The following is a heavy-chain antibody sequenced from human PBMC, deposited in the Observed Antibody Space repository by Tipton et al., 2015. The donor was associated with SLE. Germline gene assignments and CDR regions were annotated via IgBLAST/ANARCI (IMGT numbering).Heavy chain of an antibody. CDR2: ISGDGGTT. Sequence: SLRLSCAASRFTFSNYAVSWVCQAPGKGLEWVSSISGDGGTTYYADSVKGRFTISRDNAKNTLYLQMNSLRAEDTAVYYCARDFGSGWYYFDYWGQGTLVTVSS. D-gene: IGHD6-19*01. CDR1: RFTFSNYA. V-gene: IGHV3-23*01. J-gene: IGHJ4*02. CDR3: ARDFGSGWYYFDY.